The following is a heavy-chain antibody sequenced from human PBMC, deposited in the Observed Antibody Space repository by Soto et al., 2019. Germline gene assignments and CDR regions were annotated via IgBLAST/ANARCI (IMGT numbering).Heavy chain of an antibody. CDR3: ARHGSLGRGAFDI. CDR2: IYYSGST. D-gene: IGHD7-27*01. J-gene: IGHJ3*02. V-gene: IGHV4-59*08. Sequence: SETLSLPCTVSGGSISSYYWSWIRQPPGKGLEWIGYIYYSGSTNYNPSLKSRVTISVDTSKNQFSLKLRSVTAADTAVYYCARHGSLGRGAFDIWGQGTMVTVSS. CDR1: GGSISSYY.